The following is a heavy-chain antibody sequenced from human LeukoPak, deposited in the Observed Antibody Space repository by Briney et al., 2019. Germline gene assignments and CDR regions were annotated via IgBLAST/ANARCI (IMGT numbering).Heavy chain of an antibody. V-gene: IGHV4-34*01. J-gene: IGHJ4*02. Sequence: KPSETLSLTCAVYGGSLSGYYWSWIRQPPGKGLEWIGEINHSGITNYNPSLKSRVTISINTSKNQFSLKVTSATAADTAVYYCARRGYDSGSGYWGQGTLVTVSS. CDR3: ARRGYDSGSGY. D-gene: IGHD3-10*01. CDR2: INHSGIT. CDR1: GGSLSGYY.